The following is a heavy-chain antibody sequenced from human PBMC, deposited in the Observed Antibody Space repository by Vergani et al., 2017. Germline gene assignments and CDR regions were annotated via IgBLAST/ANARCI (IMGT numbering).Heavy chain of an antibody. Sequence: QVQLQESGPGLVKPSETLSLTCTVSGGSISSYYWSWIRQPAGKGLEWIGRIYTSGSTNYNPSLKSRVTMSVDTSKNQFSLKLSSVTAADTAVYYCAREGTGYVFGAVYYYMDVWGKGTTVTVSS. CDR2: IYTSGST. V-gene: IGHV4-4*07. D-gene: IGHD1-1*01. CDR3: AREGTGYVFGAVYYYMDV. J-gene: IGHJ6*03. CDR1: GGSISSYY.